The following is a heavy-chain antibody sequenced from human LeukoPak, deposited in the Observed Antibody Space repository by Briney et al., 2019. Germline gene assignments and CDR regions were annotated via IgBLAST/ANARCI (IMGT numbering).Heavy chain of an antibody. J-gene: IGHJ5*02. D-gene: IGHD1-26*01. V-gene: IGHV4-34*01. Sequence: SETLSLTCAVYGGSFSGYYWSWIRQPPGKGLEWIGEINHSGSTNYNPSLKSRVTISVDTSKNQFSLKLSSVTAADTAVYYCARSDSGSYYGDWFDPWGQGTLVTVSS. CDR1: GGSFSGYY. CDR2: INHSGST. CDR3: ARSDSGSYYGDWFDP.